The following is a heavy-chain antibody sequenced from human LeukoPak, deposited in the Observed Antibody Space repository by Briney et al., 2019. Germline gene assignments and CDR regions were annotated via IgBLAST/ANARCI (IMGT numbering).Heavy chain of an antibody. Sequence: GASVKVSRKASGYTFTDYSDYYVHWVRQAPGQGLEWMGWISPHNGVTNYAQKFQGRVTMTRDTPISTAYMELSSLKSDDTAVYYCARSRGSGSYSTYYGMDVWGQGTTVTGSS. D-gene: IGHD3-10*01. J-gene: IGHJ6*02. V-gene: IGHV1-2*02. CDR3: ARSRGSGSYSTYYGMDV. CDR1: GYTFTDYSDYY. CDR2: ISPHNGVT.